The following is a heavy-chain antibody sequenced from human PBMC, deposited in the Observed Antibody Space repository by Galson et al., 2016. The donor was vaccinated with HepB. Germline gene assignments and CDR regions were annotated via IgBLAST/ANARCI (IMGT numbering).Heavy chain of an antibody. CDR1: GGSVNSGTSH. CDR2: VHYSGNT. CDR3: ARSRGGFDP. D-gene: IGHD3-10*01. V-gene: IGHV4-61*01. J-gene: IGHJ5*02. Sequence: TLSLTCTVSGGSVNSGTSHWSWIRQPPGKGLEWIGYVHYSGNTNYNHSLGSRVSISIDTSKNQFSLKLTSMTTAHTAVYYCARSRGGFDPWGQGTLVTVSS.